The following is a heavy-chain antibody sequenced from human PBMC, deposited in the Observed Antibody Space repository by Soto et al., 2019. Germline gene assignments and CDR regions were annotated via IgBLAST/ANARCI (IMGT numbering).Heavy chain of an antibody. D-gene: IGHD6-6*01. CDR3: ATHRLCSSSSGPFDMDV. Sequence: SETRSVTCTVGGGSLTKNNHYWAWIRQRPGKGREWMATTFYSGNTYYKPSRRSRGTVSVDTSTSQFSLKLSSVTAADSALYFCATHRLCSSSSGPFDMDVWRQGTTVAVSS. J-gene: IGHJ6*02. CDR2: TFYSGNT. CDR1: GGSLTKNNHY. V-gene: IGHV4-39*01.